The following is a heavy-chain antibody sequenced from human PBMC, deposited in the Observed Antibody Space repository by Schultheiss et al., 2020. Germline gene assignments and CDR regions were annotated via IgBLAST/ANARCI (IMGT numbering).Heavy chain of an antibody. CDR3: ARGHYGMDV. J-gene: IGHJ6*02. CDR1: GFTFGSHW. V-gene: IGHV3-7*03. Sequence: GESLKISCTASGFTFGSHWMTWVRQLPGTGLEWVANINPDGSEKHYVDSVKGRFTISRDNAKNSGNLQMDSLTAEDTAVYYCARGHYGMDVWGPGTTVTVSS. CDR2: INPDGSEK.